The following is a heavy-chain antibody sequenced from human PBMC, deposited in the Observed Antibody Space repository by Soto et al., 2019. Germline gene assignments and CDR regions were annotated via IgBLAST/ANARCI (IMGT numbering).Heavy chain of an antibody. Sequence: SLRLSCAASGFTFNSYAMSWVRQAPGKGLEWVSAISGSGGSTYYADSVKGRFTISRDNSKNTLYLQMNSLRAEDTAVYYCAKDPIVVVVAATPKKEDDAFDIWGQGTMVTVSS. CDR1: GFTFNSYA. J-gene: IGHJ3*02. CDR3: AKDPIVVVVAATPKKEDDAFDI. CDR2: ISGSGGST. D-gene: IGHD2-15*01. V-gene: IGHV3-23*01.